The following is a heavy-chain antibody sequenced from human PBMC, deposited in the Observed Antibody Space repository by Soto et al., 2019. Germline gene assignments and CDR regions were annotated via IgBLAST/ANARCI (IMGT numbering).Heavy chain of an antibody. CDR3: TACSGGSCYHYYYYGMDV. CDR2: IKSKTDGGTT. J-gene: IGHJ6*02. Sequence: GGSLRLSCAASGFTFSNAWMNWVRQAPGKGLEWVGRIKSKTDGGTTDYAAPVKGRFTISRDDSKNTLYLQMNSLKTEDTAVYYCTACSGGSCYHYYYYGMDVWGQGTTVTVSS. V-gene: IGHV3-15*07. D-gene: IGHD2-15*01. CDR1: GFTFSNAW.